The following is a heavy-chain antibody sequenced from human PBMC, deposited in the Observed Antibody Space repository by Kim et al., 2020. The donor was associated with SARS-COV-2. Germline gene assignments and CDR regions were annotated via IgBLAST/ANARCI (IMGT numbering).Heavy chain of an antibody. CDR3: TRWLGKRYCSGGSCYGY. V-gene: IGHV3-49*02. J-gene: IGHJ4*02. D-gene: IGHD2-15*01. Sequence: KGRFTISRDDSKSIAYLQMNSLKTEDTAVYYCTRWLGKRYCSGGSCYGYWGQGTLVTVSS.